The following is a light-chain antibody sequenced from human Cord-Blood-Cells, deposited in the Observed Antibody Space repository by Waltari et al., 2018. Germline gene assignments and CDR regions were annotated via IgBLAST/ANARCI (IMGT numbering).Light chain of an antibody. Sequence: QSALTQPASVSGSPGQSITISCTGTSSDVGGYNYVSWSEQHPGKAPKLMIYDVSNRPSGVSNRFSGSKSRNTASLTISGLQAEDEADYYCSSYTSSSSVVFGGGTKLTVL. CDR1: SSDVGGYNY. V-gene: IGLV2-14*01. CDR2: DVS. CDR3: SSYTSSSSVV. J-gene: IGLJ2*01.